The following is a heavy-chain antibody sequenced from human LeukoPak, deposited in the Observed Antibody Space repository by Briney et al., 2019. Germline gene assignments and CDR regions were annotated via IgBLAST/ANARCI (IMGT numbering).Heavy chain of an antibody. Sequence: GGSLRLSCVASGFSFSNHRMSWVRQAPGKGLEWVADIKQDGSEEHYVDSVRGRFTISRDNGKNSRYLQMNSLRVEDTAVYFCVRDSTGWQADSFDIWGQGTMVTVFS. V-gene: IGHV3-7*01. CDR2: IKQDGSEE. CDR3: VRDSTGWQADSFDI. CDR1: GFSFSNHR. D-gene: IGHD2-8*02. J-gene: IGHJ3*02.